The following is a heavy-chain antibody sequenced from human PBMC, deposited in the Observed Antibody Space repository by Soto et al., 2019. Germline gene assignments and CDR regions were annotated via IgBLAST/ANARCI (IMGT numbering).Heavy chain of an antibody. CDR1: GYTFTSYY. D-gene: IGHD2-2*01. J-gene: IGHJ4*02. V-gene: IGHV1-46*01. CDR2: INPSGGST. CDR3: ARPFYCSSTSCYSFFDN. Sequence: QVQLVQSGAEVKKPGASVKVSCKASGYTFTSYYMHWVRQAPGQGLEWMGTINPSGGSTTYAQKFQGRFTMTRDTSTSTVYMELSSLRSEDTAVYYCARPFYCSSTSCYSFFDNWGQGTLVTVSS.